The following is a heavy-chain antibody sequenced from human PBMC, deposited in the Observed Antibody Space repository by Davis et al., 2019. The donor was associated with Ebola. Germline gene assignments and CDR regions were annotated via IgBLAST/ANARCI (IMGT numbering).Heavy chain of an antibody. D-gene: IGHD1-14*01. CDR1: GGSFSGYY. CDR3: AILTGNNWFDP. Sequence: MPSETLSLTCAVHGGSFSGYYWTWIRQPPGKGLEWIGEMHHIGGTNYNPSLKSRVTISVDKSKNQFSLKLRSVTAADTAIYYCAILTGNNWFDPWGQGTLVTVSS. J-gene: IGHJ5*02. V-gene: IGHV4-34*01. CDR2: MHHIGGT.